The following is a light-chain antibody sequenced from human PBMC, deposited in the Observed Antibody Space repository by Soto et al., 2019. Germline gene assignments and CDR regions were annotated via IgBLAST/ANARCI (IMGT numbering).Light chain of an antibody. Sequence: DIQMTQSPSSLSASVGDRVTITCQASQDISNYLNWYQQKPGKAPKLLIYDASNLETGVPSRFSGSGSETDFTFTISSLQPEDIATYYCQQYDNLPPRTFGQGTKLEI. CDR1: QDISNY. CDR2: DAS. V-gene: IGKV1-33*01. CDR3: QQYDNLPPRT. J-gene: IGKJ2*01.